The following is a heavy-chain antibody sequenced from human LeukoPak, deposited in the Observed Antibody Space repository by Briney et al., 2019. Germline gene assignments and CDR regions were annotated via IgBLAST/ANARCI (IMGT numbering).Heavy chain of an antibody. CDR1: GGAISSYY. CDR2: IYYSGST. Sequence: PSETLSLTCSVSGGAISSYYWSWIRQPPGKGLAWFGYIYYSGSTKYNPSLKSRVTISVDTSKNQFSLNLSSVTAADTAVYYCARGGLMVHAHDAFDIWGQGTMVTVSS. D-gene: IGHD2-8*01. J-gene: IGHJ3*02. CDR3: ARGGLMVHAHDAFDI. V-gene: IGHV4-59*08.